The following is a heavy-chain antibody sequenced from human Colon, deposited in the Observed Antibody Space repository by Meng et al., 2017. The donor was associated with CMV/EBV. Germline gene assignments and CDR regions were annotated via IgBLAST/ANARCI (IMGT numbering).Heavy chain of an antibody. CDR1: GYSFTTYW. CDR3: ARLLLSYMECSGWFDP. V-gene: IGHV5-51*01. CDR2: IYPGDSDT. J-gene: IGHJ5*02. Sequence: GESLKISCKGSGYSFTTYWIGWVRQMPGKGLEWMGSIYPGDSDTRYSPSFQGQVTISVDKSISTAYLQWSSLKAADTAMYYCARLLLSYMECSGWFDPWGQGTQVTVSS. D-gene: IGHD6-19*01.